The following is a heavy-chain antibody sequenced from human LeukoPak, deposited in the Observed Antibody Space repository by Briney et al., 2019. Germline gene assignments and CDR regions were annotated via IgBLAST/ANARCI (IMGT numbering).Heavy chain of an antibody. CDR2: IYYSGST. J-gene: IGHJ6*03. Sequence: PSETLSLTCTVSGGSISSYYWSWIRQPPGKGLEWIGYIYYSGSTNYNPSLKSRVTISVDTSKNQFSLKLNSVTAADTAVYYCARAGDSGSYYYYMDVWGKGTTVTVSS. CDR1: GGSISSYY. V-gene: IGHV4-59*01. CDR3: ARAGDSGSYYYYMDV. D-gene: IGHD4-17*01.